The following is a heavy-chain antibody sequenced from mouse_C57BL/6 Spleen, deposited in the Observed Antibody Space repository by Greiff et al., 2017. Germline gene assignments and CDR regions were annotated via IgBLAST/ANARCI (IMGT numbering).Heavy chain of an antibody. V-gene: IGHV1-9*01. CDR1: GYTFTGYW. CDR2: ILPGSGST. J-gene: IGHJ4*01. Sequence: LQESGAELMKPGASVKLSCKATGYTFTGYWIEWVKQRPGHGLEWIGEILPGSGSTNYNEKFKGKATFTADTSSNTAYMQLSSLTTEDSAIXYCSRERDYYGSSYGYYAMDYWGQGTSVTVSS. D-gene: IGHD1-1*01. CDR3: SRERDYYGSSYGYYAMDY.